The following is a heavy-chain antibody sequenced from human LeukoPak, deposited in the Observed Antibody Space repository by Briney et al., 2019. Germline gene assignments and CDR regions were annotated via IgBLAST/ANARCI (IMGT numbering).Heavy chain of an antibody. D-gene: IGHD5/OR15-5a*01. V-gene: IGHV3-9*01. J-gene: IGHJ4*02. Sequence: GGPLRLSCAASGFKFDDYAMNWVRQGPGKGLEWVSGLNWNSGGIAYADSVKGRFTISRDNAKNSLYLQMNSLRSEGTALYYCVRGRLSTTPSHFDCWGQGTLVTVSS. CDR3: VRGRLSTTPSHFDC. CDR2: LNWNSGGI. CDR1: GFKFDDYA.